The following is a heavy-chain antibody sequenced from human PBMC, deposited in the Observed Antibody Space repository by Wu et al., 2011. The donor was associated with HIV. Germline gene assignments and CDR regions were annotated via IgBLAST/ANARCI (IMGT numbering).Heavy chain of an antibody. V-gene: IGHV1-8*02. CDR3: ARARIGRRAFDI. D-gene: IGHD1-26*01. CDR2: MNPNSGNT. Sequence: VQLVQSGAEVKRPGASVKVSCEASGYSLTDYDITVGATGHVDKALSGVGWMNPNSGNTGYAQSFQGRVTLTRDTSISTAYMELSSLRSEDTAVYYCARARIGRRAFDIWGQGTMVTVSS. CDR1: GYSLTDYD. J-gene: IGHJ3*02.